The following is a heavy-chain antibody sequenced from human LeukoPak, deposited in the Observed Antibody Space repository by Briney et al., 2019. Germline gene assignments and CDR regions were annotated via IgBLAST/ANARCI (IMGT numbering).Heavy chain of an antibody. Sequence: ASVKVSCKSSGYTFTDSFMHWVRQAPGQGPGWMGWINPISGDTNLAQKFQGRVTMTRDTSISTAYMELSNVRSDDTALYYCARAGTESKWGLPRADYYYMDVWGKGTTVIVSS. CDR2: INPISGDT. D-gene: IGHD7-27*01. CDR1: GYTFTDSF. V-gene: IGHV1-2*02. CDR3: ARAGTESKWGLPRADYYYMDV. J-gene: IGHJ6*03.